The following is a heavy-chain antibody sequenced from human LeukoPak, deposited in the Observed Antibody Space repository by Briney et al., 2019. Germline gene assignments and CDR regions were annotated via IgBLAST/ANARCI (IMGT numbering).Heavy chain of an antibody. CDR1: GYTFTGYY. CDR2: INPNSGGT. Sequence: ASVKVSCKASGYTFTGYYMHWVRQARGQGLEWMGWINPNSGGTNYAQKFQGRVTMTRDTSISTAYMELSRLRSDDTAVYYCARSYDFWSGYFGHWGQGTLVTVSS. CDR3: ARSYDFWSGYFGH. J-gene: IGHJ4*02. V-gene: IGHV1-2*02. D-gene: IGHD3-3*01.